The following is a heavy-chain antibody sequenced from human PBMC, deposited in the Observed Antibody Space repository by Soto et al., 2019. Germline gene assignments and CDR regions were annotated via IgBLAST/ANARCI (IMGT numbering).Heavy chain of an antibody. CDR3: ARTYYYDNSGPTPGAN. CDR2: IYYSGTT. Sequence: QLQLQESGPGLMKPSETLSLTCTVSGGSISTSSYYWGWIRQPPGKGLEWIGNIYYSGTTYYNPCLKSRVTISVDTYKNQFSLRLSSVTAAYTAVYYCARTYYYDNSGPTPGANWGQGTLVTVSS. D-gene: IGHD3-22*01. J-gene: IGHJ4*02. V-gene: IGHV4-39*01. CDR1: GGSISTSSYY.